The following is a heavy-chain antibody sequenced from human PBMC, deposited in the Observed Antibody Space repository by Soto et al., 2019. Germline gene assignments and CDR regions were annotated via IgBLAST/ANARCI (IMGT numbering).Heavy chain of an antibody. Sequence: ETLSLTCAVYGGSFNDYYWTWIRQPPGKGLEWIGEINHSGSTNYNPSLKSRVTISVDTSKNQFSLKLSSVTAADTAVYYCARRAANTVIKRGYAYWGQGTLVTVSS. J-gene: IGHJ4*02. CDR1: GGSFNDYY. CDR2: INHSGST. CDR3: ARRAANTVIKRGYAY. D-gene: IGHD4-17*01. V-gene: IGHV4-34*01.